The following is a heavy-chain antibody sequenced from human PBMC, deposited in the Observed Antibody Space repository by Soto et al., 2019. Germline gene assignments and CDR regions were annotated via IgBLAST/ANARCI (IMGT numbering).Heavy chain of an antibody. J-gene: IGHJ3*02. D-gene: IGHD3-10*01. Sequence: SETLSLTCTVSGGSISSYYWSWIRQPPGKGLEWIGYIYYSGSTNYNPSLKSRVTISVDTSKNQFSLKLSSVTAADTAVYYCARTWFGELGRVFDIWGQGTMVTVSS. CDR2: IYYSGST. CDR3: ARTWFGELGRVFDI. CDR1: GGSISSYY. V-gene: IGHV4-59*01.